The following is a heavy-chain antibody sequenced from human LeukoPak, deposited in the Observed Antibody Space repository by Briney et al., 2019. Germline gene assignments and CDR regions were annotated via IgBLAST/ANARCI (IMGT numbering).Heavy chain of an antibody. CDR2: ISGSGGST. J-gene: IGHJ5*02. Sequence: PGGSLRLSCAASGFTFSSYAMSWVRQAPGKGLEWVSAISGSGGSTYYADSVKGRFTISRDNSKNTLYLQVNSLRAEDTAVYYCAKAYCSGGSCPNWFDPWGQGTLVTVSS. V-gene: IGHV3-23*01. CDR1: GFTFSSYA. D-gene: IGHD2-15*01. CDR3: AKAYCSGGSCPNWFDP.